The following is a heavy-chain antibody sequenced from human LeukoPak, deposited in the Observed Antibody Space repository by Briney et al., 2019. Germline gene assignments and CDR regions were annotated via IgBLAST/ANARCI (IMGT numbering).Heavy chain of an antibody. Sequence: SVKVSCKASGGTFSSYAISWVRQAPGQGLEWMGGIIPIFGTANYAQKFQGRVTITADESTSTACMELSSLRSEDTAVYYCARDQNGYFRDYYYYYGMDVWGQGTTVTVSS. CDR2: IIPIFGTA. CDR1: GGTFSSYA. CDR3: ARDQNGYFRDYYYYYGMDV. V-gene: IGHV1-69*13. J-gene: IGHJ6*02. D-gene: IGHD3-22*01.